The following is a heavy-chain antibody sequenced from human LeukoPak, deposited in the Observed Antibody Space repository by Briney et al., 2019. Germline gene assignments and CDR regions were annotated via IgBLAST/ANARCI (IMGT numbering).Heavy chain of an antibody. V-gene: IGHV3-49*03. D-gene: IGHD5-18*01. CDR3: TRDSRGYSYGGPFDY. Sequence: GGSLKLSCTASGFTFGDYAMSWFRQAPGKGLEWVGFIRSKAYGGTTEYAASVKGRFTISRDDSKSIAYLQMNSLKTEDTAVYYCTRDSRGYSYGGPFDYWGQGTLVTVSS. J-gene: IGHJ4*02. CDR2: IRSKAYGGTT. CDR1: GFTFGDYA.